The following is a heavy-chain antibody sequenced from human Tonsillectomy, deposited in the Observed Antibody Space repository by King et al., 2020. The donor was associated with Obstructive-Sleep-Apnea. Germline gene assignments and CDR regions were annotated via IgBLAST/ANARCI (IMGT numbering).Heavy chain of an antibody. D-gene: IGHD2-21*02. CDR2: INPSGGST. V-gene: IGHV1-46*01. CDR3: ARDWGGDCYRYDGFDI. J-gene: IGHJ3*02. Sequence: VQLVESGAEVKKPGASVKVSCKASGYTFTSYYMHWVRQAPGQGLEWMGIINPSGGSTSYAQKFQGRVTMTRDTSTSTVYMELSSLRSEDTAVYYCARDWGGDCYRYDGFDIWGQGTMVTVSS. CDR1: GYTFTSYY.